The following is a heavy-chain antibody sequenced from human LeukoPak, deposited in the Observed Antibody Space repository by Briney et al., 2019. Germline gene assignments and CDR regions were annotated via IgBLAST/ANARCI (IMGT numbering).Heavy chain of an antibody. Sequence: GASVKVSCKVSGYTLTELSMHWVRQAPGKGLEWMGGFDPEDGETIYAQKFQGRVTMTEDTSTDTAYMELSSLRSEDTAVYHCALSGYSYGPFDYWGQGTLVTVSS. D-gene: IGHD5-18*01. J-gene: IGHJ4*02. V-gene: IGHV1-24*01. CDR3: ALSGYSYGPFDY. CDR2: FDPEDGET. CDR1: GYTLTELS.